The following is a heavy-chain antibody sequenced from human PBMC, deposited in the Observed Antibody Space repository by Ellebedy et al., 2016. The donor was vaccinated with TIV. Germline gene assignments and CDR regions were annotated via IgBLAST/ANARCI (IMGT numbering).Heavy chain of an antibody. D-gene: IGHD3-22*01. J-gene: IGHJ4*02. Sequence: ASVKVSCKVSGYTFTRYYLYWVRQAPGQGLDWMGIINPTSGDSNYAQKFQGRVTMTRDTSTSTVYMELSSRRSEDTAVYYCARGDNYYYDSSGYYYSHWGQGTLVTVSS. V-gene: IGHV1-46*01. CDR1: GYTFTRYY. CDR3: ARGDNYYYDSSGYYYSH. CDR2: INPTSGDS.